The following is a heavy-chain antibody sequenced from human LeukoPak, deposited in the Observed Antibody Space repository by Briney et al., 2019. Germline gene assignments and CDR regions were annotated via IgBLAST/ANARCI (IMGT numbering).Heavy chain of an antibody. CDR1: LDSTTSNF. CDR3: AREILGGFNPGAY. CDR2: IHRSGSP. D-gene: IGHD1-14*01. V-gene: IGHV4-4*02. Sequence: EPSETLSLTCTLSLDSTTSNFWSWVRQPPGKGLEWIGEIHRSGSPNYNPSLQSRVTISIDRSRNQIVLELSSVTAADTAVYYCAREILGGFNPGAYWGQGILVTVSS. J-gene: IGHJ4*02.